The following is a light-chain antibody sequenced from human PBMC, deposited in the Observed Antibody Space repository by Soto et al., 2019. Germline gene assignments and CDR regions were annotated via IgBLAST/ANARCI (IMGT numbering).Light chain of an antibody. Sequence: IQMTQSPSALCASVGDIVTITCQASHDISDVLNWYQQQPGKDPKLLIYAASSLQSGVPSRFSGSGSGTDFTLTISSLQPEDFATYYCHQSYSTLLTFGGGTKVDIK. CDR2: AAS. V-gene: IGKV1-39*01. CDR3: HQSYSTLLT. CDR1: HDISDV. J-gene: IGKJ4*01.